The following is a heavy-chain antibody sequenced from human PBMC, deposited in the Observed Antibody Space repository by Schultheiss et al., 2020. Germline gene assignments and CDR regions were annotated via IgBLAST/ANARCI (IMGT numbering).Heavy chain of an antibody. CDR3: TRGHTLYYDFWSGYYTNDYYYGMDV. J-gene: IGHJ6*02. V-gene: IGHV3-71*01. CDR1: GFTFSDYY. D-gene: IGHD3-3*01. Sequence: GGSLRLSCAASGFTFSDYYMSWVRQAPGKGLEWVGFIRNKANGGTTEYAASVKGRFTISRDDSKSIAYLQMNSLKTEDTAVYYCTRGHTLYYDFWSGYYTNDYYYGMDVWGQGTTVTVSS. CDR2: IRNKANGGTT.